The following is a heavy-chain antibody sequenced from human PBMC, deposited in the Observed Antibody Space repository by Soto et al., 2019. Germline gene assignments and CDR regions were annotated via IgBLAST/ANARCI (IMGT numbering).Heavy chain of an antibody. Sequence: QSPTLSLTCAITGDSVSSNSAAWNWIRQSPSRGLEWLGRTYYRSKWYNDYALSVKSRITINTDTSKNQLSLQLNSVAPEDTAVYFCARDQFRVLDSWGQGTLVTVSS. CDR3: ARDQFRVLDS. D-gene: IGHD3-10*01. V-gene: IGHV6-1*01. J-gene: IGHJ4*02. CDR1: GDSVSSNSAA. CDR2: TYYRSKWYN.